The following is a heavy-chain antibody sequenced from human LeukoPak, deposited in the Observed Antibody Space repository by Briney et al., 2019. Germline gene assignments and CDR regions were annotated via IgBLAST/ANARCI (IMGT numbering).Heavy chain of an antibody. CDR1: GFTFSSYA. D-gene: IGHD2-2*02. CDR2: ISYDGSNK. V-gene: IGHV3-30-3*01. J-gene: IGHJ3*02. CDR3: AREVDGGCSSTSCYTGAFDI. Sequence: GRSLRLSCAASGFTFSSYAMHWVRQAPGKGLEWVAVISYDGSNKYYADSVKGRFTISRDNSKNTLYLQMNSLRAEDTAVYYCAREVDGGCSSTSCYTGAFDIWGQGTMVTVSS.